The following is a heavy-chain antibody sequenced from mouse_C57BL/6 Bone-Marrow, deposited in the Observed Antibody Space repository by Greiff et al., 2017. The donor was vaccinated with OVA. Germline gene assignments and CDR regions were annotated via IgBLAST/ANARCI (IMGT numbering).Heavy chain of an antibody. V-gene: IGHV1-4*01. CDR2: IDPTNDYT. Sequence: QVQLKESGAELARPGASVKMSCKASGYTFTSYTIHWVKQRPGQGLEWIGYIDPTNDYTNYNQKFKGKATLTVDKSSSTAYMQLSSLTSEDSAVYYCAIYYDYDWGQGTLVTVSA. J-gene: IGHJ3*01. CDR1: GYTFTSYT. CDR3: AIYYDYD. D-gene: IGHD2-4*01.